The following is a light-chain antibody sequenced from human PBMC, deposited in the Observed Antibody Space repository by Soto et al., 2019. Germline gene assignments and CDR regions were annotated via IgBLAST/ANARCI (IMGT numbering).Light chain of an antibody. CDR3: CSFTTRSTYI. J-gene: IGLJ1*01. Sequence: QSALTQPASVSGSPGQSITISCTGTSSDVGSYNLVSWYQQHPGKAPKLMIYEGDKRPSGVSNRFSGSKSGNTASLTISGLQAEDEADYYCCSFTTRSTYIFGTGTKLTVL. V-gene: IGLV2-14*02. CDR2: EGD. CDR1: SSDVGSYNL.